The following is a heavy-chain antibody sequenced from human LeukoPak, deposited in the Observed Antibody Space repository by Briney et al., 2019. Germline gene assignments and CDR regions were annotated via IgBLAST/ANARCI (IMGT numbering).Heavy chain of an antibody. CDR3: ARDHYDFWSGYYSVSYYYGMDV. J-gene: IGHJ6*02. D-gene: IGHD3-3*01. CDR1: GFTFSSYA. V-gene: IGHV3-23*01. Sequence: GGSLRLSCAASGFTFSSYAMSWVRQAPGKGLEWVSGISGSGGSTYYADSVKGRFTISRDNSKNTLYLQMNSLRAEDTAVYYCARDHYDFWSGYYSVSYYYGMDVWGQGTTVTVSS. CDR2: ISGSGGST.